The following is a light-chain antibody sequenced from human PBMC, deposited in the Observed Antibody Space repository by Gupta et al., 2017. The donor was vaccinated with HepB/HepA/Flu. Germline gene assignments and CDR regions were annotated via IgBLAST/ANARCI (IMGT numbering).Light chain of an antibody. CDR2: EAS. CDR3: QQRSNWPPLT. CDR1: QSVDTY. V-gene: IGKV3-11*01. Sequence: EIVLTQSPATLSLSPGERATLSCRASQSVDTYLAWYQQKPGQAPRLLIYEASRRAAGIPARFSGSGSGTDFTLTITSLEPEDFAIYYCQQRSNWPPLTFGGGTKLEIK. J-gene: IGKJ4*01.